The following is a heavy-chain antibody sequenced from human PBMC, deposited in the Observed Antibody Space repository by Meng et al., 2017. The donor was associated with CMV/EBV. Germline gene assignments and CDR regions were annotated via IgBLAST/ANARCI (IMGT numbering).Heavy chain of an antibody. D-gene: IGHD1-20*01. CDR3: ARDVVFDNWNHYYYYGMDV. CDR1: GYTFTGYY. CDR2: INPNSGGT. Sequence: ASVKVSCKASGYTFTGYYMHWVRQAPGQGLEWMGWINPNSGGTNYAQKFQGRVTMTTDTSTSTAYMELRSLRSDDTAVYYCARDVVFDNWNHYYYYGMDVWGQGTTVTVSS. V-gene: IGHV1-2*02. J-gene: IGHJ6*02.